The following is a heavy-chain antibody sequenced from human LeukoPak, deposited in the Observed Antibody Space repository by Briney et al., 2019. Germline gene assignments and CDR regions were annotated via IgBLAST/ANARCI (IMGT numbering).Heavy chain of an antibody. D-gene: IGHD3-22*01. V-gene: IGHV3-66*01. CDR3: ARGPYYYDSSGYLDAFDI. CDR2: IYASSTAS. J-gene: IGHJ3*02. CDR1: GFTVSNNY. Sequence: GGSLRLSCAASGFTVSNNYMSWVRQAPGKGLEWVSVIYASSTASFYADSVKGRFTISRDNSKNTVYLQMNSLRAEDTAVYYCARGPYYYDSSGYLDAFDIWGQGTMVTVSS.